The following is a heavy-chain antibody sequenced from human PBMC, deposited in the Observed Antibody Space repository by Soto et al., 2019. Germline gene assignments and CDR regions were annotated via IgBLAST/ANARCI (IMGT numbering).Heavy chain of an antibody. J-gene: IGHJ6*02. CDR2: IYSGDSDT. Sequence: GESLKISCKGSGYSFTNYWIGWVRQMPGKGLEWMGIIYSGDSDTRYSPSFQGQVTISADKSISTAYLQWSSLKASDTAMYYCARYCTNGVCYPYGMDVWGQGTTVTVSS. CDR1: GYSFTNYW. D-gene: IGHD2-8*01. CDR3: ARYCTNGVCYPYGMDV. V-gene: IGHV5-51*01.